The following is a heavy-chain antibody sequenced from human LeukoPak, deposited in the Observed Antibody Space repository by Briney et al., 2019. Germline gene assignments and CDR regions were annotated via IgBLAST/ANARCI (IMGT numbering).Heavy chain of an antibody. CDR2: IIPIFGTA. V-gene: IGHV1-69*06. D-gene: IGHD4-23*01. Sequence: SVKVSCKASGGTFSSYAISWVRQAPGRGLEWMGGIIPIFGTANYAQKFQGRVTITADKSTSTAYMELSSLRSEDTAVYYCARVRLGNSGVDYWGQGTLVTVSS. CDR3: ARVRLGNSGVDY. CDR1: GGTFSSYA. J-gene: IGHJ4*02.